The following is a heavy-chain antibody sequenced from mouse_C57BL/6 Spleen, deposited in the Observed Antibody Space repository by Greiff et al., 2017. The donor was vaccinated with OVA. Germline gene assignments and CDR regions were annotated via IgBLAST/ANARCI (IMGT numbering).Heavy chain of an antibody. CDR2: IHPNSGST. D-gene: IGHD2-1*01. V-gene: IGHV1-64*01. CDR1: GYTFTSYW. CDR3: ARDYYGNYVGYFDY. Sequence: QVQLQQPGAELVKPGASVKLSCKATGYTFTSYWMHWVKQRPGQGLEWIGMIHPNSGSTNYNEKFKSKATLTVDKSSSTAYMQLSSLTSEDSAVYYCARDYYGNYVGYFDYWGQGTTLTVSS. J-gene: IGHJ2*01.